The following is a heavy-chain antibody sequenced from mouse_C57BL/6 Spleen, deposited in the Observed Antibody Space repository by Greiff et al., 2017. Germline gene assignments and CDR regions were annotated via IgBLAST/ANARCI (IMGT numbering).Heavy chain of an antibody. CDR2: INPNNGGT. J-gene: IGHJ2*01. V-gene: IGHV1-26*01. CDR1: GYTFTDYY. CDR3: ARRGNYYEDY. D-gene: IGHD2-4*01. Sequence: EVQLQQSGPELVKPGASVKISCKASGYTFTDYYMNWVKQSHGKSLKWIGDINPNNGGTSYNQKFKGKATLTVDKSSSTAYMELRSLTSEDSAVYYCARRGNYYEDYWGQGTTLTVSS.